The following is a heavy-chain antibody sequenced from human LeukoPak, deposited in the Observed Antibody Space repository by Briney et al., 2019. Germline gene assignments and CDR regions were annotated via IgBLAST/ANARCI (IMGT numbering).Heavy chain of an antibody. CDR2: IHSDGTST. CDR1: GFTFSSYW. J-gene: IGHJ6*02. Sequence: PRGSLRLSCAASGFTFSSYWMHWVRQAPGKGLVWVSRIHSDGTSTSYADSVKGRFTISRDNAKNTLYLQMNSLRAEDTAVYYCARVLLGMDVWGQGTTVTVSS. CDR3: ARVLLGMDV. V-gene: IGHV3-74*01. D-gene: IGHD4/OR15-4a*01.